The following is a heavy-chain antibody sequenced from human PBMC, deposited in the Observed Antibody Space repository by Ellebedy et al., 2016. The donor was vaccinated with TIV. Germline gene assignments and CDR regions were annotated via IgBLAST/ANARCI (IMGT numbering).Heavy chain of an antibody. CDR2: VSPTGTRT. CDR3: AKGRGGGSDSSTPRYYFDY. V-gene: IGHV3-23*01. J-gene: IGHJ4*02. CDR1: GFSFSSYS. D-gene: IGHD2-2*01. Sequence: PGGSLRLSCAASGFSFSSYSMSWVRQAPGKGLEWVSTVSPTGTRTYYADSVEGRFIISRDNSKKTLSLQMNSLRVEDTAVYYCAKGRGGGSDSSTPRYYFDYWGLGTLVTVSS.